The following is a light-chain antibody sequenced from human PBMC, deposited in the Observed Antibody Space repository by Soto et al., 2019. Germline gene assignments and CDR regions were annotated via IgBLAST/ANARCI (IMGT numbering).Light chain of an antibody. J-gene: IGLJ1*01. CDR1: SSDVGGYNY. Sequence: QSALTQPASVSGSPGQSITISCTGTSSDVGGYNYVSWYQQHPGKAPKLIIYEVSNRPSGVSNRFSGSKSGDTASLTISGLHAEDEADYYCSSYTSSSTRVFGTGTKLTVL. CDR2: EVS. V-gene: IGLV2-14*01. CDR3: SSYTSSSTRV.